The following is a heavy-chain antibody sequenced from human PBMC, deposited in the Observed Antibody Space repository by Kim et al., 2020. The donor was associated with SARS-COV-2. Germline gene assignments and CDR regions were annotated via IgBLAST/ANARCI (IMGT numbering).Heavy chain of an antibody. Sequence: GVSLRLSCAASGFTFSSHGMNWVRQAPGKGLEWVAAIWYDESNKWYSDSVKGRFTISRDNSKNTLYLQMNSLRAEDTAVYYCARDWNGVKDYWGQGTLVTVSS. D-gene: IGHD1-1*01. CDR1: GFTFSSHG. CDR2: IWYDESNK. J-gene: IGHJ4*02. V-gene: IGHV3-33*01. CDR3: ARDWNGVKDY.